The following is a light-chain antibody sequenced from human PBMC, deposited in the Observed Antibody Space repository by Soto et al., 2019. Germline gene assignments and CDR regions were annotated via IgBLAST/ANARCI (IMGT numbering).Light chain of an antibody. V-gene: IGKV3-20*01. CDR3: QLFGISPYT. Sequence: EIVLTQSPGTLSLSPGERATLSCRASQSVSSDYLAWYQQKPGQAPRLLIYGASSRATGIPDRFSGSGSGTDFTLTISRLEPEDSAVYFCQLFGISPYTFGQGTKLEI. CDR1: QSVSSDY. CDR2: GAS. J-gene: IGKJ2*01.